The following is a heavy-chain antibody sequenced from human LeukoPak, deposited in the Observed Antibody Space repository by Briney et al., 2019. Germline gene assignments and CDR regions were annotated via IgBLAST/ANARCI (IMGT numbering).Heavy chain of an antibody. CDR2: ISAYNGNT. D-gene: IGHD6-6*01. V-gene: IGHV1-18*01. J-gene: IGHJ6*03. Sequence: ASVKVSCKASGYTFTSYGISWVRQAPGQGLEWMGWISAYNGNTNYAQKLQGRVTMTTDTSTSTAYMELRSLRSDVTAVYYCARDGPSIAARPEFDYYYYYMDVWGKGTTVTVSS. CDR3: ARDGPSIAARPEFDYYYYYMDV. CDR1: GYTFTSYG.